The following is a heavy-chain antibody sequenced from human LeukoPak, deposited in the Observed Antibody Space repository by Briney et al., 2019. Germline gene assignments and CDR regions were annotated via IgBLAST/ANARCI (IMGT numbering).Heavy chain of an antibody. D-gene: IGHD5/OR15-5a*01. CDR2: IYPGDSDT. CDR3: ARRDSMSTFDY. J-gene: IGHJ4*02. CDR1: GSSFTDYW. Sequence: GAPLNISCKGSGSSFTDYWICWVRQLAGKGLEWMGIIYPGDSDTRYSPSFQGQVTISADKSITTAYLQWSSLKASDTAMYYCARRDSMSTFDYWGQGTRVTVSS. V-gene: IGHV5-51*01.